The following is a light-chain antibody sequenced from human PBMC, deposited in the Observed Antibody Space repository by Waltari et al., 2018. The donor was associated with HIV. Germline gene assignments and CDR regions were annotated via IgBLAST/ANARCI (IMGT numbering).Light chain of an antibody. J-gene: IGLJ2*01. V-gene: IGLV1-40*01. Sequence: QSVLTQPPSVSGAPGQRVTISCTGSSSNIGPIHDVQWYQQVPGTAPKLLIYGNSNRPSGVPDRFSGSKSGTSASLAIAGLQAEDEADYYCQSYDTSLSGVVFGGGTKLTVL. CDR1: SSNIGPIHD. CDR3: QSYDTSLSGVV. CDR2: GNS.